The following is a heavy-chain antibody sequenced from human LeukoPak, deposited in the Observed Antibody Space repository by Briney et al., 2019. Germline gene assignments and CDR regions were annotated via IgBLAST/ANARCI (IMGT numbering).Heavy chain of an antibody. CDR3: VRDRGYCSGGTCYALWDY. D-gene: IGHD2-15*01. Sequence: GGSLRLPCAASGFTFSNYWMTWVRQAPGKGLEWVAHIKEDGGEKHYVDPVKGRFTISRDNAKNSLYLQMNSLRAEDTAMYYCVRDRGYCSGGTCYALWDYWGQGTLVTVSS. J-gene: IGHJ4*02. CDR2: IKEDGGEK. V-gene: IGHV3-7*01. CDR1: GFTFSNYW.